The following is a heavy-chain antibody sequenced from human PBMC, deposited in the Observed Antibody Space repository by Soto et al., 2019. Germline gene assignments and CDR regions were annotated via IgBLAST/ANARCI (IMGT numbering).Heavy chain of an antibody. CDR3: ARESIVGATNTFDY. CDR2: IYSGGST. D-gene: IGHD1-26*01. CDR1: GFTVSSNY. J-gene: IGHJ4*02. V-gene: IGHV3-66*01. Sequence: EVQLVESGGGLVQPGESLRLSCAASGFTVSSNYMSWVRQAPGKGLEWVSIIYSGGSTYYADSGKGRFTISRDNSKNTLYLQMNSLRAEDTAVYYCARESIVGATNTFDYWGQGTLVTVAS.